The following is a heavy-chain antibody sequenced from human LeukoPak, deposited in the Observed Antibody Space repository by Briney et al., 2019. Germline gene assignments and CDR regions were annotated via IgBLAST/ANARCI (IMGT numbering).Heavy chain of an antibody. CDR3: ARARTRSGSYLI. V-gene: IGHV1-3*01. D-gene: IGHD3-10*01. CDR1: GYTFTSYA. CDR2: INAGNGNT. J-gene: IGHJ4*02. Sequence: ASVKVSCKASGYTFTSYAMHWVRQAPGQRLEWMGWINAGNGNTKYSQKFQGRVTITRDTSASIAYMELSSLRSEDTAVYYCARARTRSGSYLIWGQGTLVTVSS.